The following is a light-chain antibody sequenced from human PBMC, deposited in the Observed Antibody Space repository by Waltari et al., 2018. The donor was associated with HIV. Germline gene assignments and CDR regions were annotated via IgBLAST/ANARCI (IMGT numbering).Light chain of an antibody. Sequence: QSALTQPRSVSGSPGQSVTISCTGTSSDVGGYDSVSWYLHHQGKVPKLIIYEVIKRPSGVPDVFSGSKSANTASLTISGLQTEDEADYFCCSYAGTYTYVLFGGGTKLTVL. J-gene: IGLJ3*02. CDR1: SSDVGGYDS. CDR3: CSYAGTYTYVL. CDR2: EVI. V-gene: IGLV2-11*01.